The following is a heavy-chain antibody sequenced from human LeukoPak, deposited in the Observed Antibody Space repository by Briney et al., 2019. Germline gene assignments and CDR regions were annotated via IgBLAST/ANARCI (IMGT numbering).Heavy chain of an antibody. CDR3: ANNFDY. Sequence: GGSLRLSCAASGFTFSNYGMHWVRQAPGKGLEWVAIIWYDGSNKYYADSVKGRFTISRDNSKDTLYLQMNSLGVEDTAVYYCANNFDYWGQGTLVTVSS. CDR2: IWYDGSNK. J-gene: IGHJ4*02. CDR1: GFTFSNYG. V-gene: IGHV3-33*06.